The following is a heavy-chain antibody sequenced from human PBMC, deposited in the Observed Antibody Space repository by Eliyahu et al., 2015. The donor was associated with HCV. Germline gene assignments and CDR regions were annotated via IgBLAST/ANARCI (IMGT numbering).Heavy chain of an antibody. Sequence: EVQLVQSGAEVKKPGESLKISCKGSGYSFSXYWIAWVRQMPGKGLEWMGYIYVGDSDTRYSPSFQGQVTISADKSINTAYLQWSSLKASDTAMYYCARRFDGGSGQKAVLIDFWGQGTLVTVSS. CDR2: IYVGDSDT. V-gene: IGHV5-51*01. CDR3: ARRFDGGSGQKAVLIDF. D-gene: IGHD6-19*01. J-gene: IGHJ4*02. CDR1: GYSFSXYW.